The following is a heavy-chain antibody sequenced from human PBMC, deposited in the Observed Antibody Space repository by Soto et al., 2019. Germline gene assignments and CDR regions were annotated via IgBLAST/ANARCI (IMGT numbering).Heavy chain of an antibody. Sequence: QVQLVQSGAEVKKPGASVKVSCKASGYSFTDYHIHWVRQAPGQGLEWLGRINPKRGGTSTAQKFQGWFTMTTDTSISTASMELTRLTSDDTAIYYCARGDSTDCSNGVCSFFYNHDMDVWGQGTTVTVSS. V-gene: IGHV1-2*04. CDR2: INPKRGGT. J-gene: IGHJ6*02. CDR1: GYSFTDYH. D-gene: IGHD2-8*01. CDR3: ARGDSTDCSNGVCSFFYNHDMDV.